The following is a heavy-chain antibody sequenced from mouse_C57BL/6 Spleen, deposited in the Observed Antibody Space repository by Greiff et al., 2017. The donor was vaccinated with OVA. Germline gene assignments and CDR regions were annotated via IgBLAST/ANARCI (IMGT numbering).Heavy chain of an antibody. V-gene: IGHV3-6*01. CDR2: ISYDGSN. J-gene: IGHJ2*01. CDR1: GYSITSGYY. Sequence: EVKLMESGPGLVKPSQSLSLTCSVTGYSITSGYYWNWIRQFPGNKLEWMGYISYDGSNNYNPSLKNRISITRDTSKNQFFLKLNSVTTEDTATYYCAREYRGLYGLDYWGQGTTLTVSS. D-gene: IGHD1-1*02. CDR3: AREYRGLYGLDY.